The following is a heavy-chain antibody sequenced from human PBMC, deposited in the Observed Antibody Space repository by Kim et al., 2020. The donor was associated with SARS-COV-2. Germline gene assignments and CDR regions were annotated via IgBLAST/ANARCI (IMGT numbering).Heavy chain of an antibody. CDR3: ARAGDGGSYYYYYYGMDV. CDR2: INAGNGNT. V-gene: IGHV1-3*01. J-gene: IGHJ6*02. CDR1: GYTFTSYA. Sequence: ASVKVSCKASGYTFTSYAMHWVRQAPGQRLEWMGWINAGNGNTKYSQKFQGRVTITRDTSASTAYMELSSLRSEDTAVYYCARAGDGGSYYYYYYGMDVWGQGTTVTVSS. D-gene: IGHD1-26*01.